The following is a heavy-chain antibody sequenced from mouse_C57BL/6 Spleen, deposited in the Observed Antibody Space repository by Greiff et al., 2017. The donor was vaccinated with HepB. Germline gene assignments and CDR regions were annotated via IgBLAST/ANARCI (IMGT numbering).Heavy chain of an antibody. V-gene: IGHV1-69*01. CDR1: GYTFTSYW. Sequence: QVQLQQPGAELVMPGASVKLSCKASGYTFTSYWMHWVKQRPGQGLEWIGEIDPSDSYTNYNQKFKGKSTLTVDKSSSTAYMQLSSLTSEDSAVYYCARREWGYGNPWFAYWGQGTLVTVSA. CDR3: ARREWGYGNPWFAY. CDR2: IDPSDSYT. J-gene: IGHJ3*01. D-gene: IGHD2-1*01.